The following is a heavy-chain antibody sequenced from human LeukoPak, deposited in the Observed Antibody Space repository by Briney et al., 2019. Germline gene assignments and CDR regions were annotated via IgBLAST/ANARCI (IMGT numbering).Heavy chain of an antibody. CDR2: IYPSGSD. V-gene: IGHV4-4*09. J-gene: IGHJ4*02. CDR3: ARQRAGNYFDY. CDR1: GGSISSHY. D-gene: IGHD6-19*01. Sequence: PSETLSLTCTVSGGSISSHYWSWIRQPPGKGLEWIAYIYPSGSDNYNPSHKSRVTTSSDTSKNQFSLRLSSVTAADTAVYYCARQRAGNYFDYWGQGTLVTVSS.